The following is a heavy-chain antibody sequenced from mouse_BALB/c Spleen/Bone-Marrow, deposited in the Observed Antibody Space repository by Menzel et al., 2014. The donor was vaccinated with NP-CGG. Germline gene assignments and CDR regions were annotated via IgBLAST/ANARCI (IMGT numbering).Heavy chain of an antibody. CDR1: GYAFTSYN. CDR2: IDPYNGGT. Sequence: EVQLQQSGPELVKPGASVKVSCKASGYAFTSYNMYWVKQSHGKSLEWIGYIDPYNGGTSYNQKFKGKATLTVDKSSSTAYMHLNSLTSEDSAVYYCARRYYYYGSGDAMDYWGQGTSVTVSS. J-gene: IGHJ4*01. D-gene: IGHD1-1*01. V-gene: IGHV1S135*01. CDR3: ARRYYYYGSGDAMDY.